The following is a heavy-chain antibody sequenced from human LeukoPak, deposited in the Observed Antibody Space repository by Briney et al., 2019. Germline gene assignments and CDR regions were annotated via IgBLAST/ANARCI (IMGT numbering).Heavy chain of an antibody. CDR2: IYPGDSDI. D-gene: IGHD2-2*01. J-gene: IGHJ5*02. Sequence: GESLQISCKGSGYSFTSYWIGWVRQLPGKGLEWMGIIYPGDSDIRYSPSFQGQVTISADKSVSTAYLQWSSLKASHTAMYYCARFIGYCSSTSCYPNSFDPWGQGTLVTVSS. CDR1: GYSFTSYW. CDR3: ARFIGYCSSTSCYPNSFDP. V-gene: IGHV5-51*01.